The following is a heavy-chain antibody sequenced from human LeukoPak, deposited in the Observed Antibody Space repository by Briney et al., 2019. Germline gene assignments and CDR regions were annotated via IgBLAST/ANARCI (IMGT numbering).Heavy chain of an antibody. D-gene: IGHD3-10*01. CDR1: GGSISSYY. CDR3: ARETPYYSIQDY. Sequence: SETLSLTCTVSGGSISSYYWSWIRQPAGRGLEWIGRIYTSGSTNYNPSLKSRVTMSVDTSKNQFSLKLSSVTAADTAVYYCARETPYYSIQDYWGQGTLVTVSS. J-gene: IGHJ4*02. V-gene: IGHV4-4*07. CDR2: IYTSGST.